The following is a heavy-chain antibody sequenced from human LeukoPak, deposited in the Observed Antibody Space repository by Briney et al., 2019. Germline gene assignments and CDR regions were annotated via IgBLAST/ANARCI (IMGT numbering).Heavy chain of an antibody. V-gene: IGHV1-2*06. CDR1: GYTFTGYY. D-gene: IGHD3-10*01. Sequence: ASVKVSCKASGYTFTGYYIHWVRQAPGQGLEWVGRINPNSGGTIYAQKFQGRVTMTRDTSISTAYLELSRLRSDDTAVYYCAREEGDGSGSCYSWGQGTMVTVSS. CDR2: INPNSGGT. J-gene: IGHJ4*02. CDR3: AREEGDGSGSCYS.